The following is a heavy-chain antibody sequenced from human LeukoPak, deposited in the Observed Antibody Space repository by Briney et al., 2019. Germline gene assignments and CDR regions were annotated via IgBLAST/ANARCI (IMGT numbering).Heavy chain of an antibody. V-gene: IGHV3-23*01. CDR1: GFTFNSYA. J-gene: IGHJ4*02. Sequence: GGSLRLSCAASGFTFNSYAMSWVRQAPGKGLEWVSGISGSGGSTYYADSVKGRFTISRDNSKNTLYLQTNSLRAEDTALYYCAKDPVFGYSSSKYYFDYWGQGTLVTVSS. CDR3: AKDPVFGYSSSKYYFDY. D-gene: IGHD6-13*01. CDR2: ISGSGGST.